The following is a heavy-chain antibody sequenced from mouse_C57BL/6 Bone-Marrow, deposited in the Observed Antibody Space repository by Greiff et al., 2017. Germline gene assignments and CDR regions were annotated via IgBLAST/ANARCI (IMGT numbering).Heavy chain of an antibody. CDR2: INPYNGGT. CDR3: VPRVYYGSSYEYFDV. D-gene: IGHD1-1*01. Sequence: EVKLVESGPVLVKPGASVKMSCKASGYTFTDYYMNWVKQSHGKSLEWIGVINPYNGGTSYNQKFKGKATLTVAKSSSTAYMELNSLTSEDSAVYYCVPRVYYGSSYEYFDVWGTGTTVTVSS. CDR1: GYTFTDYY. V-gene: IGHV1-19*01. J-gene: IGHJ1*03.